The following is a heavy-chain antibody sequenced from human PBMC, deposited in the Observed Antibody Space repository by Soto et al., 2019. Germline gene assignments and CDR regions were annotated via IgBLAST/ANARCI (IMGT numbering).Heavy chain of an antibody. J-gene: IGHJ5*02. D-gene: IGHD2-15*01. Sequence: SETLSLTCAVYGGSFSGYYWSWIRQPPGKGLEWIGEINHSGSTNYNPSLKSRVTVSVYTYKNQFSLNVSSVTAADTAVYYCARCSLVVIPVPAFEPWGQGTLVTVSS. CDR3: ARCSLVVIPVPAFEP. CDR1: GGSFSGYY. V-gene: IGHV4-34*01. CDR2: INHSGST.